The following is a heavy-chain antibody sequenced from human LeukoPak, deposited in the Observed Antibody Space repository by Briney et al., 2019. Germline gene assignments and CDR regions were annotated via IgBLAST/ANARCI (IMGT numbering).Heavy chain of an antibody. Sequence: GGSLRLSCAASGFTFSSYWMHWVRQAPGKGLVWVSRINTDGSSTSYADSVKGRFNISRDNAKNTLYLQMNSLRAEDTAVYYCAREEYSTESHYMDVWGKGTTVTVSS. CDR2: INTDGSST. V-gene: IGHV3-74*01. CDR3: AREEYSTESHYMDV. CDR1: GFTFSSYW. D-gene: IGHD4-11*01. J-gene: IGHJ6*03.